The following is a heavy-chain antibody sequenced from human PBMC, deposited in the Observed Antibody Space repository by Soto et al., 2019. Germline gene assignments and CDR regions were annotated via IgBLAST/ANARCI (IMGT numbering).Heavy chain of an antibody. CDR3: AYSCTPFDY. J-gene: IGHJ4*02. D-gene: IGHD6-13*01. V-gene: IGHV3-23*01. CDR2: ISGSGGST. Sequence: EVQLLESGGGLVQPGGSLRLSCAASGFTFSSYAMRWVRQAPGKGLEWVSAISGSGGSTYYAASVKGRFTISRDNSKNTLYLKMNSLRAEDTAVYYCAYSCTPFDYWGQGTLVTVSS. CDR1: GFTFSSYA.